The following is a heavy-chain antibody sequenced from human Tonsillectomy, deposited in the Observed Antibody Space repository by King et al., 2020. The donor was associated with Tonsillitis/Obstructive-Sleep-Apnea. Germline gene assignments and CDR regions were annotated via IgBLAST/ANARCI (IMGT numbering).Heavy chain of an antibody. J-gene: IGHJ4*02. CDR2: ISGSGGST. D-gene: IGHD4-23*01. V-gene: IGHV3-23*04. CDR1: GFTFSSYA. CDR3: AKDSLSTVASDFWFDY. Sequence: VQLVESGGGLVQPGGSLRLSCAASGFTFSSYAMSWVRQAPGKGLEWVSAISGSGGSTYYADSVKGRFTIARDNSKNTLYLQMNSLRAGDTGVYYCAKDSLSTVASDFWFDYWGQGTVVTVSS.